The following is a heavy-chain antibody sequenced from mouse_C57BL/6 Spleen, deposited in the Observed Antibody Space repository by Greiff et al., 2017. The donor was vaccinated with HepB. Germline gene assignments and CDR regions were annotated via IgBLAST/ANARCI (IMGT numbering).Heavy chain of an antibody. CDR1: GYTFTSYW. CDR2: IDPSDSYT. Sequence: QVHVKQSGAELVKPGASVKLSCKASGYTFTSYWMQWVKQRPGQGLEWIGEIDPSDSYTNYNQKFKGKATLTVDTSSSTAYMQLSSLTSEDSAVYYCALLTTVVATDYAMDYWGQGTSVTVSS. D-gene: IGHD1-1*01. V-gene: IGHV1-50*01. J-gene: IGHJ4*01. CDR3: ALLTTVVATDYAMDY.